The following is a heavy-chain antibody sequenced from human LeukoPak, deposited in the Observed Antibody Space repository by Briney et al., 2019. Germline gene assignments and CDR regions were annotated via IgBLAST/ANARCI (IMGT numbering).Heavy chain of an antibody. CDR1: GDSISSYY. D-gene: IGHD2-2*01. Sequence: PSETLSLTCTVSGDSISSYYWSWIRQPPGKGLEWIGYISNSGSTIYNPSLKSRVTISVDTSKNQFSLKLSSVTAADTAVYHCARVVPAGNCYYGMDVWGQGTTVTVSS. CDR2: ISNSGST. CDR3: ARVVPAGNCYYGMDV. V-gene: IGHV4-59*08. J-gene: IGHJ6*02.